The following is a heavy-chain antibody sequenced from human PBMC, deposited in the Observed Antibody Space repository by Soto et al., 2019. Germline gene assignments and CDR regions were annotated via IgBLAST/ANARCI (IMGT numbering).Heavy chain of an antibody. J-gene: IGHJ6*02. Sequence: EVQLVESGGGLVQPGGSLKLSCAASGFTFSGSAMHWVRQASGKGLEWVGRIRNKANSHATAYAASVKGRFTISRDDSKNTAYLQMNSLKTEDTAVYYCATRLTPPYGMDVWGQGTTVTASS. D-gene: IGHD3-16*01. CDR2: IRNKANSHAT. V-gene: IGHV3-73*02. CDR1: GFTFSGSA. CDR3: ATRLTPPYGMDV.